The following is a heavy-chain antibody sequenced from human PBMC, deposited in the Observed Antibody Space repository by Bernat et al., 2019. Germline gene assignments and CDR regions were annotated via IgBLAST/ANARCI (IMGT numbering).Heavy chain of an antibody. Sequence: EVQLVESGGGLVQPGGSLRLSCVASGFSFSTYWMHWVRQLPGKGLVWVSRITRDGSSTTYADSVKGRFTISRDNAKNTLYLQMNSLRAEDTAVYYCARISPSYYYYGLDVWGQGTMVTVSS. CDR3: ARISPSYYYYGLDV. V-gene: IGHV3-74*01. CDR2: ITRDGSST. CDR1: GFSFSTYW. J-gene: IGHJ6*02.